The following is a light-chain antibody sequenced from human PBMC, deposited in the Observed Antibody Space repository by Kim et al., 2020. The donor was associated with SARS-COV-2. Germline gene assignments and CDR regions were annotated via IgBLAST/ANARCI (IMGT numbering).Light chain of an antibody. CDR2: AAS. J-gene: IGKJ2*01. Sequence: SASTGYRVTLTCRASQGISSYLAWYQQKPGKAPKLLIYAASTLQSGVPSRFSGSGSGTDFTLTISCLQSEDFATYYCQQYYSYPRTFGQGTKLEI. CDR1: QGISSY. CDR3: QQYYSYPRT. V-gene: IGKV1-8*01.